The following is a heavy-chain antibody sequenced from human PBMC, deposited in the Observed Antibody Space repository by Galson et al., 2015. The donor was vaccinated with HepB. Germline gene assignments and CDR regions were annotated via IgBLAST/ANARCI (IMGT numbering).Heavy chain of an antibody. CDR1: GFTFSNYA. Sequence: SLRLSCAASGFTFSNYAMHWVRQAPGKGLEWVAVISYDGSNKYYADSVKGRFTISRDNSRNTLFLQMNSLRAEDTAGYYCVRDTYLPGARSPDYWGQGTLVTVSS. D-gene: IGHD2-21*01. CDR3: VRDTYLPGARSPDY. CDR2: ISYDGSNK. V-gene: IGHV3-30*04. J-gene: IGHJ4*02.